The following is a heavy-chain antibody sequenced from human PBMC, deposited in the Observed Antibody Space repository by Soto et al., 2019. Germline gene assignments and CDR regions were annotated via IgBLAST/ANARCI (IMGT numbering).Heavy chain of an antibody. D-gene: IGHD6-6*01. V-gene: IGHV4-31*03. Sequence: NPSETLSLTCTVSGGSISSGGYYWSWIRQHPGKGLEWIGYIYYSGSTYYNPSLKSRVTISVDTSKNQFSLKLSSVTAADTAVYYCARGIAARPVYYYYGMDVWGQGTTVTVSS. CDR3: ARGIAARPVYYYYGMDV. CDR1: GGSISSGGYY. J-gene: IGHJ6*02. CDR2: IYYSGST.